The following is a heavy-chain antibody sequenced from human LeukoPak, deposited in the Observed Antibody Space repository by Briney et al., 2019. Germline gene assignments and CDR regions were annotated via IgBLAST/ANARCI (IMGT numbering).Heavy chain of an antibody. D-gene: IGHD3-10*01. CDR3: ARDVGITMVRRDYYYMDV. CDR2: ISAYNGNT. CDR1: GYTFTSYG. Sequence: ASVKVSCKASGYTFTSYGISWVRQAPGQGLEWMGWISAYNGNTNYAQKLQGRVTMTTDTSTSTAYMELRSLRSDDTAVYYCARDVGITMVRRDYYYMDVWGKGTTVTISS. J-gene: IGHJ6*03. V-gene: IGHV1-18*01.